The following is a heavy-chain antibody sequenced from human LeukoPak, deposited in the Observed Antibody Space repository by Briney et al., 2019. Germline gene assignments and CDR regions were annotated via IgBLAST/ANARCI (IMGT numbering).Heavy chain of an antibody. CDR3: ARGMSTGEY. Sequence: GGSLRLSCAASGFTFSSYAMHWVRQPPGKGLEWVANINQDGSEKYYVDSVKGRFTISRDNAKNSLYLQMNSLRAEDTAVYYCARGMSTGEYWGQGTLVTVSS. V-gene: IGHV3-7*04. D-gene: IGHD3-16*01. J-gene: IGHJ4*02. CDR2: INQDGSEK. CDR1: GFTFSSYA.